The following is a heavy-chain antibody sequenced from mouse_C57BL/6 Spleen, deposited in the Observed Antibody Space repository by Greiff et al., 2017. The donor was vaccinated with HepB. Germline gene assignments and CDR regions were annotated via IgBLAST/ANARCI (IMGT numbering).Heavy chain of an antibody. CDR2: IYPRSGNT. J-gene: IGHJ2*01. CDR3: ADGDYDVRCYFDD. Sequence: QVQLQQSGAELARPGASVKLSCKASGYTFTSYGISWVKQRTGQGLEWIGEIYPRSGNTYYNEKFKGKATLTADKSSSTAYMELRSLTSEDSAVYFCADGDYDVRCYFDDWGKGTTLTVSS. CDR1: GYTFTSYG. D-gene: IGHD2-4*01. V-gene: IGHV1-81*01.